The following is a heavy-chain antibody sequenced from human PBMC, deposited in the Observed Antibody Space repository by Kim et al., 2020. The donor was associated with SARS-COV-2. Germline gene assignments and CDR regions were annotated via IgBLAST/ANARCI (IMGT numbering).Heavy chain of an antibody. V-gene: IGHV4-59*13. CDR1: GGSISSYY. D-gene: IGHD3-9*01. CDR3: AGDPTDTYDILTGYYGYGMDV. J-gene: IGHJ6*02. CDR2: IYYSGST. Sequence: SETLSLTCTVSGGSISSYYWSWIRQPPGKGLEWIGYIYYSGSTNYNPSLKSRVTISVDTSKNQFSLKLNSVTAADTAVYYCAGDPTDTYDILTGYYGYGMDVWGQGTTVTVSS.